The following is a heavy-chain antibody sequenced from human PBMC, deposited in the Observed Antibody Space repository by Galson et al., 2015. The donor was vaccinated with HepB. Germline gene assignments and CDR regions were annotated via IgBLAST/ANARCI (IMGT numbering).Heavy chain of an antibody. CDR1: GFIFGDYA. Sequence: SLRLSCATSGFIFGDYALSWFRQAPGKGLEWVALIRSKVYGEATEYAVSVEGRFLISRDDSKSLASLQMNSLKSEDTAAYYCATLYGFWSGFQRVIDQWGQGTLVTVSS. V-gene: IGHV3-49*03. CDR2: IRSKVYGEAT. CDR3: ATLYGFWSGFQRVIDQ. J-gene: IGHJ4*02. D-gene: IGHD3-3*01.